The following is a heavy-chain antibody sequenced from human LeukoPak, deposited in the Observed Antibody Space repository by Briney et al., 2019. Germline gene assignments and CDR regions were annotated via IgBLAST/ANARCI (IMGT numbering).Heavy chain of an antibody. V-gene: IGHV3-23*01. CDR2: ISASGGRT. D-gene: IGHD6-6*01. J-gene: IGHJ4*02. CDR3: AKDAAARHVDY. Sequence: GGSLRLSCAASGFTFSSYAMSWVRQAPGKGLEWVSVISASGGRTSYADSVKGRFTVSRDNSKNMLYLQMSSLRAEDTAVYYCAKDAAARHVDYWGQGTLVTVSS. CDR1: GFTFSSYA.